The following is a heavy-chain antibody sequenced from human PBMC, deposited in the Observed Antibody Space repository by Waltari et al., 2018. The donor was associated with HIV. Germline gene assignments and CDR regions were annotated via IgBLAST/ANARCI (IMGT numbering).Heavy chain of an antibody. CDR1: GFTFSSYG. CDR3: ARGSRATVTMVPFLGMDV. D-gene: IGHD4-17*01. V-gene: IGHV3-33*01. Sequence: QVRLEESGGGVVQPGRSLRLSCAASGFTFSSYGMHWVRQAPGKGLEWVAIIWYDGSNEYYADSVKGRFIISRDNSKNTLYLQMNNLRAEDTAVYYCARGSRATVTMVPFLGMDVWGKGTTVTV. J-gene: IGHJ6*03. CDR2: IWYDGSNE.